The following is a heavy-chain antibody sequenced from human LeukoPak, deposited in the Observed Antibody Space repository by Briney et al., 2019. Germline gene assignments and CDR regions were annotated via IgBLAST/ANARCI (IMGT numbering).Heavy chain of an antibody. CDR1: GFTVSSNY. CDR2: IYSGGST. Sequence: GSLRLSCAASGFTVSSNYMSWVRQAPGKGLEWVSVIYSGGSTYYADSVKGRFTISRDNSKNTLYLQMNSLRAEDTAVYYCARAFTISKNWFDPWGQGTLVTVSS. CDR3: ARAFTISKNWFDP. D-gene: IGHD3-3*01. V-gene: IGHV3-66*02. J-gene: IGHJ5*02.